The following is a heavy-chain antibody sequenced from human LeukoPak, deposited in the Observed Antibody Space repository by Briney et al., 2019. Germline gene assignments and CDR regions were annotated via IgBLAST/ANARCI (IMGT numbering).Heavy chain of an antibody. CDR2: IKSKTDGGTT. CDR1: GFTFSNAW. D-gene: IGHD3-9*01. CDR3: TARYFDWLFQDY. Sequence: GGSLRLFCAAPGFTFSNAWMIWVRHAPGKGLEWVGRIKSKTDGGTTDYAAPVKGRFTISRDDSKNTLYLQMNSLKTEDSAVYYCTARYFDWLFQDYWGQGTLVTVSS. V-gene: IGHV3-15*01. J-gene: IGHJ4*02.